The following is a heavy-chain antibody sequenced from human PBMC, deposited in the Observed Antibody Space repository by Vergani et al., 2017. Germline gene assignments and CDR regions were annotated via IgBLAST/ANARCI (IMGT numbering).Heavy chain of an antibody. D-gene: IGHD5/OR15-5a*01. CDR1: GGSISSHLYY. CDR3: AKPVGTSAIMDGYDL. CDR2: ISSSGST. Sequence: HLQESGPGLLKASETLSLTCTVSGGSISSHLYYWGWIRQSPGKGLEWIGSISSSGSTYNNPSLQSRVSMSIDTSKNQVSLRLSSVTAADTALYYCAKPVGTSAIMDGYDLWGQGTMVTVSS. J-gene: IGHJ3*01. V-gene: IGHV4-39*01.